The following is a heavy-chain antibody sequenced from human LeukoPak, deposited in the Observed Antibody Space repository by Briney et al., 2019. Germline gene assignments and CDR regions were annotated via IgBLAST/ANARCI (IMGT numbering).Heavy chain of an antibody. CDR2: ISSSSSYT. D-gene: IGHD6-25*01. V-gene: IGHV3-11*05. CDR1: GFTFSASY. J-gene: IGHJ4*02. Sequence: GGSLRLSCSASGFTFSASYRICMRQAPGKGLEWVSYISSSSSYTNYADSVKGRFTISRDNAKNSLYLQMNSLRAEDTAVYYCARGPLAYSSGWDFDYWGQGTLVTVSS. CDR3: ARGPLAYSSGWDFDY.